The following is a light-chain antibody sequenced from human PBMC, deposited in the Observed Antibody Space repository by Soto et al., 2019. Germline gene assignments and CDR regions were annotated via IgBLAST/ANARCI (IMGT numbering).Light chain of an antibody. CDR2: RAS. Sequence: ETVLTQSPGTLPVSPGEGATLSCRASQSVGSLLAWYQQKPGQAPRLLIYRASIRAAGLPDKFSGSGSGTDFTLTIRRLQSEDCGVYYCQQYYQWPITFGQGTRLEIK. V-gene: IGKV3-15*01. J-gene: IGKJ5*01. CDR3: QQYYQWPIT. CDR1: QSVGSL.